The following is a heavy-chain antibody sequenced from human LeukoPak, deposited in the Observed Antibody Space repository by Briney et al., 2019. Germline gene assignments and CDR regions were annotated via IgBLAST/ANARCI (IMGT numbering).Heavy chain of an antibody. Sequence: GASVKVSCKASGYTFIDYYIHWVRQAPGQGLEWMGWINPLSGETNYTQKFEARVTMTRDTSITTAYMELTSLRFDDTAIYYCARDPRYLRYDSDNNAYPYYWGQGTLVTVSS. CDR1: GYTFIDYY. J-gene: IGHJ4*02. CDR2: INPLSGET. CDR3: ARDPRYLRYDSDNNAYPYY. V-gene: IGHV1-2*02. D-gene: IGHD3-22*01.